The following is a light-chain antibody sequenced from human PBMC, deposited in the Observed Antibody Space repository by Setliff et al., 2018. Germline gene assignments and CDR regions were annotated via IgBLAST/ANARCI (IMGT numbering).Light chain of an antibody. CDR3: CSYTGSRTPYV. Sequence: QSALTQPRSVSGSPGQSVAISCTGTSSDVGGYNYVSWYQQHPGKAPKVMIYDVNKRPSGVPDRFSGSKSGNTASLTISGLQAEDEADYYCCSYTGSRTPYVFGTGTKVTVL. CDR2: DVN. CDR1: SSDVGGYNY. V-gene: IGLV2-11*01. J-gene: IGLJ1*01.